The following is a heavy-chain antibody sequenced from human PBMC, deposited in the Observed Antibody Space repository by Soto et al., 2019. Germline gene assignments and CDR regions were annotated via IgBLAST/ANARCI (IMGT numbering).Heavy chain of an antibody. J-gene: IGHJ4*02. CDR3: TRRIAVAGTYYFDY. D-gene: IGHD6-19*01. V-gene: IGHV3-15*07. CDR1: GFTFSHAW. Sequence: LLVESGGGIVQPGGSLRLSCVASGFTFSHAWMDWVRQAPGKGLEWVGRIKSISDGETTNYAASVAGRFTNSRDDSKNTLFLHVNSLKTEDTGVYYCTRRIAVAGTYYFDYWGQGTLVTVSA. CDR2: IKSISDGETT.